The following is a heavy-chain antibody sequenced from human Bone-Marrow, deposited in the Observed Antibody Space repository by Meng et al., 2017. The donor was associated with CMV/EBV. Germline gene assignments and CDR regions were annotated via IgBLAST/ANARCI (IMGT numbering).Heavy chain of an antibody. D-gene: IGHD5-18*01. CDR3: ARGNSYAHIFDY. J-gene: IGHJ4*02. CDR1: GGSISSSSYY. CDR2: IYYSGST. V-gene: IGHV4-39*01. Sequence: SETLSLTCTVSGGSISSSSYYWGWIRQPPGKGLEWIGSIYYSGSTYYNPSLKSRVTISVDPSKNQFSLKLSSVTAADTAVYYCARGNSYAHIFDYWGQGTLVTVSS.